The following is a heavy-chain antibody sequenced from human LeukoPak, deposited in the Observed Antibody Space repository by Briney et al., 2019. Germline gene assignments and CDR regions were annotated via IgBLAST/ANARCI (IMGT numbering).Heavy chain of an antibody. Sequence: PGRSLRLSCAASRFTFSSYGMHWVRQAPGKGLEWVAVIRYDGSNKNYADSVRGRFTISRDNSKNTLYLQINSLRSEDTAVYYCARDRAAAMEYYYMDVWGKGTTVTVSS. CDR2: IRYDGSNK. CDR3: ARDRAAAMEYYYMDV. V-gene: IGHV3-33*01. D-gene: IGHD2-2*01. J-gene: IGHJ6*03. CDR1: RFTFSSYG.